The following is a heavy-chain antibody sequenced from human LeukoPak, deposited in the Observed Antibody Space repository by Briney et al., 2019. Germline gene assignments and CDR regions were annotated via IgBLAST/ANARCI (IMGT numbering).Heavy chain of an antibody. J-gene: IGHJ4*02. CDR1: GFTFSNYA. D-gene: IGHD2-21*02. Sequence: GGSLRLSCAASGFTFSNYAMSWVRRAPGKGLEWVSAMSGSGDRTYYADSVKGRFTISRDNSKNRLYLQMNSLRADDTAVYYCTKGSGGDCHSIDYWGQGTLVTVSS. V-gene: IGHV3-23*01. CDR3: TKGSGGDCHSIDY. CDR2: MSGSGDRT.